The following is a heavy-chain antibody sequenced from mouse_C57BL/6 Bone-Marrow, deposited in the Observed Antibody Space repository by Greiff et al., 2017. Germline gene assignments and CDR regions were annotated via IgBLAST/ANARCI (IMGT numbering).Heavy chain of an antibody. Sequence: EVQLQQSGAELVRPGASVKLSCTASGFNIKDDYMHWVKQRPEQGLEWIGWIDPENGDTEYASKFQGKATITADTSSNTAYLQLSSLTSEDTAVYCCCTGGYGSSLDCWGQGTTLTVSS. CDR3: CTGGYGSSLDC. D-gene: IGHD1-1*01. V-gene: IGHV14-4*01. J-gene: IGHJ2*01. CDR2: IDPENGDT. CDR1: GFNIKDDY.